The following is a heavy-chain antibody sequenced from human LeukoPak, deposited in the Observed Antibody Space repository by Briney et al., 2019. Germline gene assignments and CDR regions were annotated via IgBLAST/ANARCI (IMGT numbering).Heavy chain of an antibody. CDR2: INPNSGGT. CDR3: ARGIHIRMVGADPNRFDP. D-gene: IGHD1-26*01. Sequence: ASVKVSCKASGYTFTGYYMNWVRQAPGQGLEWMGWINPNSGGTNYAQKFQGRVSMTRDMSTSTVYMELTSLRSEDTAVYYCARGIHIRMVGADPNRFDPWGQGTLVTVSS. V-gene: IGHV1-2*02. J-gene: IGHJ5*02. CDR1: GYTFTGYY.